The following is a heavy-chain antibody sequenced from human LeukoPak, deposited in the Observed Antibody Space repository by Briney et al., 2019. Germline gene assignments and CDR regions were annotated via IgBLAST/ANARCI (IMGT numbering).Heavy chain of an antibody. CDR1: GFTFDDYA. CDR2: INWKSDNI. J-gene: IGHJ3*02. V-gene: IGHV3-9*01. Sequence: PGRSLRLSCSASGFTFDDYAMHWVRQAPGKGLEWVSGINWKSDNIGYANSVKGRFTISRDNAKNSLYLQMNSLRAEDTAVYYCARDGFDCFHAFDIWGQGTMVSVSS. CDR3: ARDGFDCFHAFDI. D-gene: IGHD3-9*01.